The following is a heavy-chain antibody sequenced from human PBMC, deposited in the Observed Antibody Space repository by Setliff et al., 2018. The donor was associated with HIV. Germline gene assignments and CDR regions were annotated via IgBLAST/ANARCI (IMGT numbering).Heavy chain of an antibody. CDR3: AKDLLVGLFDY. CDR1: GDSIISGDFF. J-gene: IGHJ4*02. D-gene: IGHD1-26*01. CDR2: VYFSGSA. Sequence: LSLTCDVSGDSIISGDFFWSWIRQSPGKGLEWIGYVYFSGSATHNPSLKSPVSISVDTSKNQFYLTLSSVTAADTAVYYCAKDLLVGLFDYWGQGTLVTVSS. V-gene: IGHV4-31*11.